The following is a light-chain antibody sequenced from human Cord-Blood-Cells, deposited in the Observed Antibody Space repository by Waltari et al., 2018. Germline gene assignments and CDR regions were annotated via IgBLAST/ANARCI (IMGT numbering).Light chain of an antibody. J-gene: IGKJ1*01. CDR1: QGISSY. CDR3: QQLNSYPWK. CDR2: AAS. V-gene: IGKV1-9*01. Sequence: DIQLTQSPSFLSASVGDRVTITCRSSQGISSYLAWYQQKPGKAPKLLIYAASPFQSRVRSRFSGSGSGTEFTLTICSLQPEDFATYYCQQLNSYPWKLGQGTKVEIK.